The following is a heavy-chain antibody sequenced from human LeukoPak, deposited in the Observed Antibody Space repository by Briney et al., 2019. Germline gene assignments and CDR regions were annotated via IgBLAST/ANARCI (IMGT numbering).Heavy chain of an antibody. D-gene: IGHD3-22*01. V-gene: IGHV1-2*02. CDR3: ASGEALVYDSSGVVDY. Sequence: ASVKVSCKASGYTFTGYYMHWVRQAPGQGLEWMGIINPSRGSTSYAQKFQGRVTMTRDTSISTAYIELSRLRSDDTAVYYCASGEALVYDSSGVVDYWGQGTLVTVSS. J-gene: IGHJ4*02. CDR2: INPSRGST. CDR1: GYTFTGYY.